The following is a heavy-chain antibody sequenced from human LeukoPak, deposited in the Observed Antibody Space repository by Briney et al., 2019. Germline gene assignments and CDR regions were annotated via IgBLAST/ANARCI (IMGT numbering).Heavy chain of an antibody. D-gene: IGHD1-26*01. CDR1: GGSISNGGYY. J-gene: IGHJ4*02. V-gene: IGHV4-31*03. CDR3: ARKAGWSSGFDE. CDR2: IYNSGTT. Sequence: PSETLSLTCTVSGGSISNGGYYWTWIRQHPGKGLEWIGYIYNSGTTYYNPSLESRVTISGDTSKNQFSLKLNSVTAADTAVYYCARKAGWSSGFDEWGQGTLVTVSS.